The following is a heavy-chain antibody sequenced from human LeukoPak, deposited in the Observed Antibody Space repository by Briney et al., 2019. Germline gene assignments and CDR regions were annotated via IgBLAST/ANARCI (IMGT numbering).Heavy chain of an antibody. D-gene: IGHD6-6*01. CDR2: INHSGGT. V-gene: IGHV4-34*01. CDR1: GGSFSGYY. J-gene: IGHJ4*02. Sequence: PSETLSLTCAVYGGSFSGYYWSWIRQPPGKGLEWIGEINHSGGTNYNPSLKSRVTISVDTSKNQFSLKLSSVTAADTAVYYCASSGSSSSAPFDYWGQGTLVTVSS. CDR3: ASSGSSSSAPFDY.